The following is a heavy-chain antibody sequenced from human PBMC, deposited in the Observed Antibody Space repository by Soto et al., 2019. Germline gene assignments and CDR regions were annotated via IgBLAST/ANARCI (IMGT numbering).Heavy chain of an antibody. J-gene: IGHJ3*02. D-gene: IGHD5-18*01. CDR2: INPNSGGT. CDR1: GYTFTGYY. V-gene: IGHV1-2*02. CDR3: ARVRTTAMVPDAFDI. Sequence: ASVKVSCKASGYTFTGYYMHWVRQAPGQGLEWMGWINPNSGGTNYAQKFQGRVTMTRDTSISTAYMELSRLRSDDTAVYYCARVRTTAMVPDAFDIWGQGKMVTVSS.